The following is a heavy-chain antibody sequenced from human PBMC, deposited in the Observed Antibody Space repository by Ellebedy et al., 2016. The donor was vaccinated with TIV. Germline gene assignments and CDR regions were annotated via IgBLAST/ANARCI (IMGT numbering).Heavy chain of an antibody. Sequence: GGSLRLSXPASGFMFSDYGMHWVRQAPGKGLEWVAVIWNDGSNKFYADSVKGRFTISRDNSKNTLYLQMNSLRAEDTAVYYCARDSSSGWLYYYYGMDVWGQGTTVTVSS. V-gene: IGHV3-33*01. D-gene: IGHD3-22*01. CDR3: ARDSSSGWLYYYYGMDV. J-gene: IGHJ6*02. CDR1: GFMFSDYG. CDR2: IWNDGSNK.